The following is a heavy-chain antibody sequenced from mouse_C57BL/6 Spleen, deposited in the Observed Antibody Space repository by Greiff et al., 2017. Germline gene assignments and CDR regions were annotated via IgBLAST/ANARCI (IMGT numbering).Heavy chain of an antibody. J-gene: IGHJ2*01. CDR1: GYSFTGYY. D-gene: IGHD4-1*01. CDR3: ARWNGDVGDY. V-gene: IGHV1-42*01. Sequence: EVQLQQSGPELVKPGASVKISCKASGYSFTGYYMNWVKQSPEKSLEWIGEINPSTGGTTYNQKFKAKATLTVDKSSSTAYMQLKSLTSEDAAVYYCARWNGDVGDYWGQGTTLTVSS. CDR2: INPSTGGT.